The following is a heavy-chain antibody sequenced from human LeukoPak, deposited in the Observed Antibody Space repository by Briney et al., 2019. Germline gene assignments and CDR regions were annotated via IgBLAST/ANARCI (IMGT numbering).Heavy chain of an antibody. CDR1: GFTFSSYA. CDR3: AKDRGCSGGSCSESYNWFDP. CDR2: ISGSGGST. V-gene: IGHV3-23*01. J-gene: IGHJ5*02. Sequence: QAGGSLRLSCAASGFTFSSYAMSWVRQAPGKGLEWVSAISGSGGSTYYADSVKGRFTISRDNSKNTLYLQMNSLRAEDTAVYYCAKDRGCSGGSCSESYNWFDPWGQGTLVTVSS. D-gene: IGHD2-15*01.